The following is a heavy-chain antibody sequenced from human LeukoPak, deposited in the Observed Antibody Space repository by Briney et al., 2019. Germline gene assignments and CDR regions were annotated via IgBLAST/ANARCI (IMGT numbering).Heavy chain of an antibody. J-gene: IGHJ4*02. CDR2: IYTSGST. CDR3: ARDRPGYYDSSGYLDY. D-gene: IGHD3-22*01. V-gene: IGHV4-4*07. CDR1: GGSLSSYY. Sequence: SETLSLTCTVSGGSLSSYYWSWIRQPAGKGLEWIGRIYTSGSTNYNPSLKSRVTISVDKSKNQFSLKLSSVTAADTAVYYCARDRPGYYDSSGYLDYWGQGTLVTVSS.